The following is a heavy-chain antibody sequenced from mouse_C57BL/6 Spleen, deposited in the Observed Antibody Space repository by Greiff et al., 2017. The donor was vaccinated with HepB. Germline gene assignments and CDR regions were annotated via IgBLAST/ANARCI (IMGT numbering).Heavy chain of an antibody. V-gene: IGHV1-52*01. D-gene: IGHD1-1*01. Sequence: QVQLQQPGAELVRPGSSVKLSCKASGYTFTSYWMHWVKQRPIQGLEWIGNIDPSDSETHYNQKFKDKATLTVDKSSITAYMQLSSLTSEDSAVYYCARGGVVAHFDYWGQGTTLTVSS. CDR3: ARGGVVAHFDY. CDR2: IDPSDSET. J-gene: IGHJ2*01. CDR1: GYTFTSYW.